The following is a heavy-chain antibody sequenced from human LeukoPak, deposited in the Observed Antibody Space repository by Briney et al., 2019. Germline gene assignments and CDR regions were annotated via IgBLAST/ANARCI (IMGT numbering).Heavy chain of an antibody. V-gene: IGHV4-59*08. CDR3: ARRVTMIVATDAFDI. J-gene: IGHJ3*02. Sequence: SETLSLTCTVSGGSISGYYWSWIRQPPGKGLEWIGYVYYSGSTNYNPSLKSRVTISVDTSKNQFSLKLSSVTAADTAVYYCARRVTMIVATDAFDIWGQGTMVTVSS. D-gene: IGHD3-22*01. CDR1: GGSISGYY. CDR2: VYYSGST.